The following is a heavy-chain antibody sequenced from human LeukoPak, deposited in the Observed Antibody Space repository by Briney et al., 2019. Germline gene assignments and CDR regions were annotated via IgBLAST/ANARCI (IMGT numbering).Heavy chain of an antibody. Sequence: SETLSLTCTVSGGSISSYYWSWIRQPPGKGLEGIGYLYYSGSTNYNPSLNSRVTLSVDTSKNQFSLKLSSVTAADTAVYYCAREGGNSGFDYWGQGTLVTVSS. CDR1: GGSISSYY. CDR3: AREGGNSGFDY. CDR2: LYYSGST. D-gene: IGHD4-23*01. J-gene: IGHJ4*02. V-gene: IGHV4-59*01.